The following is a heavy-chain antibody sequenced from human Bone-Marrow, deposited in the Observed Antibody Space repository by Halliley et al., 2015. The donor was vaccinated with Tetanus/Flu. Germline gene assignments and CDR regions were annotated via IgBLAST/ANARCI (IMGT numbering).Heavy chain of an antibody. CDR1: GYSFTTYW. V-gene: IGHV5-51*01. J-gene: IGHJ4*02. CDR2: IYPGDSDT. Sequence: QLVQSGAEVKKPDESLMISCQGSGYSFTTYWIGWVRQVPGKGLELMGLIYPGDSDTRYSPSFQGQVIISADESVSTAYLQWSSLQASDSAMYYCAALIAASHFTDYWGQGTLVTVSS. CDR3: AALIAASHFTDY. D-gene: IGHD3-16*02.